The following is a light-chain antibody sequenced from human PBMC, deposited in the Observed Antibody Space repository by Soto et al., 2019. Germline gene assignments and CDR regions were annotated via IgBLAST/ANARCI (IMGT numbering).Light chain of an antibody. Sequence: QSVLTQPASVSGSPGQSITISCTGTSSDVGDYNYVSWYQQHPGKAPKLILYDVSDRPSGISDRFSASKSGNTASLTISGLQAEDEADYYCSSYTNTNTRVFGTGTKVTVL. CDR2: DVS. V-gene: IGLV2-14*03. CDR3: SSYTNTNTRV. CDR1: SSDVGDYNY. J-gene: IGLJ1*01.